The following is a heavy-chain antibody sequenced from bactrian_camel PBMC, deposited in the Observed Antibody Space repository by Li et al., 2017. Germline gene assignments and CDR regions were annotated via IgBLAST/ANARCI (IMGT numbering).Heavy chain of an antibody. Sequence: VQLVESGGGSVQAGESLRLSCAASGFTRSRSSYCMGWFRQAPGKEREGVANIDSDGGASYADSVRGRFTISRGSADNTLVLEMTSLTPEDSATYYCAADGDRYQCYWLSVTKYKILAQGTQVTVS. V-gene: IGHV3S26*01. D-gene: IGHD1*01. CDR1: GFTRSRSSYC. J-gene: IGHJ4*01. CDR2: IDSDGGA.